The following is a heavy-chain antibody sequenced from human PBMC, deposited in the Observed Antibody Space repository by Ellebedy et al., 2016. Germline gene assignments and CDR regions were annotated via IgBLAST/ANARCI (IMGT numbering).Heavy chain of an antibody. J-gene: IGHJ4*02. D-gene: IGHD6-13*01. CDR1: GYSFTNYW. V-gene: IGHV5-51*01. CDR2: IYPGDSDT. Sequence: GESLKISCKGSGYSFTNYWIAWVRQMPGKGLEWMGIIYPGDSDTRYSPSFRGQVTISADKSISTAYLQWSSLKASDTAMYYCARHEAGYSSSWYVIYWGQGTLVTVSS. CDR3: ARHEAGYSSSWYVIY.